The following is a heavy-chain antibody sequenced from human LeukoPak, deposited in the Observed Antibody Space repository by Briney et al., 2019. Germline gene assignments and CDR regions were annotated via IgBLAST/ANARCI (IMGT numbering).Heavy chain of an antibody. J-gene: IGHJ4*02. CDR3: AKAVEQQPFDY. D-gene: IGHD6-13*01. V-gene: IGHV3-43*02. CDR1: GFTFDGYA. CDR2: ISGDGGST. Sequence: PGGSLRLSCAASGFTFDGYAMHWVRQAPGKGLEWVSLISGDGGSTYYADSVKGRFTISRDNSKNSLYLQMNSLRTEDTALCYCAKAVEQQPFDYWGQGTLVTVSS.